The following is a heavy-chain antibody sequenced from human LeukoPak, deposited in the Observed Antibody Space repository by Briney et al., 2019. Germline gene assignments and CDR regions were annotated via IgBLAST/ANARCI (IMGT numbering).Heavy chain of an antibody. CDR3: ARNGGLADW. CDR1: GYTLSNFD. D-gene: IGHD2-8*01. J-gene: IGHJ4*02. V-gene: IGHV1-8*01. CDR2: MNPNSGNT. Sequence: ASVKVSCKASGYTLSNFDISWVRQATGQGLEWMGWMNPNSGNTGYAGKFQGRIAMTRDTSINIAYMELSSLTSEDTAVYYCARNGGLADWWGQGTLVTVSS.